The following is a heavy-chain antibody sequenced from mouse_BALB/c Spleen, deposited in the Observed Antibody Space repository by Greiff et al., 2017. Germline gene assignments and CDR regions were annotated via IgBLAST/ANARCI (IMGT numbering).Heavy chain of an antibody. D-gene: IGHD1-1*02. CDR2: ISSGSSTI. CDR1: GFTFSSFG. V-gene: IGHV5-17*02. CDR3: ARGSMGPYYFDY. J-gene: IGHJ2*01. Sequence: EVKVVESGGGLVQPGGSRKLSCAASGFTFSSFGMHWVRQAPEKGLEWVAYISSGSSTIYYADTVKGRFTISRDNPKNTLFLQMTSLRSEDTAMYYCARGSMGPYYFDYWGQGTTLTVSS.